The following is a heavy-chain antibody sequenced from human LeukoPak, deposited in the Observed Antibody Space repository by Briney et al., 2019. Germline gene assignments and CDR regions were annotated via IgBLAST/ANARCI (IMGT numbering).Heavy chain of an antibody. D-gene: IGHD3-22*01. CDR1: GGSVSSGSYY. Sequence: SESLSLTCTVSGGSVSSGSYYWSWIRQPPGKGLEWIGYIYYSGSTNYNPSLKSRVTISVDTSKNQFSLKLSSVTAADTAVYYCASFEGSYYDSSGYYDYWGQGTLVTVSS. J-gene: IGHJ4*02. V-gene: IGHV4-61*01. CDR2: IYYSGST. CDR3: ASFEGSYYDSSGYYDY.